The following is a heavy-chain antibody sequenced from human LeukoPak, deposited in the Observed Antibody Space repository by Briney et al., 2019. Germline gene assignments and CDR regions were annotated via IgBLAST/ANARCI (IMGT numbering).Heavy chain of an antibody. Sequence: SVKLFCNASGGTFSSYAISWLRQAPGQGLEWMGGIIPIFGTANYAQKFQGRVTITADESTSTAYMELSSLRSEDTAVYYCASSGGWYNWFDPWGQGTLVTVSS. V-gene: IGHV1-69*13. J-gene: IGHJ5*02. CDR3: ASSGGWYNWFDP. D-gene: IGHD6-19*01. CDR1: GGTFSSYA. CDR2: IIPIFGTA.